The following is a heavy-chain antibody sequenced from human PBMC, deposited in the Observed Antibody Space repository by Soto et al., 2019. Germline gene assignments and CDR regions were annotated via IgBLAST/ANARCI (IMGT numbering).Heavy chain of an antibody. CDR3: ARLLTTVLTARG. J-gene: IGHJ3*01. Sequence: SVKVSCKASGGTFSSYAISWVRQAPGQGLEWMGGIIPIFGTANYAQKFQGRVTITADESTSTAYMELSSLRSEDTAVYYCARLLTTVLTARGWGQGTIGTGSS. CDR2: IIPIFGTA. CDR1: GGTFSSYA. D-gene: IGHD4-17*01. V-gene: IGHV1-69*13.